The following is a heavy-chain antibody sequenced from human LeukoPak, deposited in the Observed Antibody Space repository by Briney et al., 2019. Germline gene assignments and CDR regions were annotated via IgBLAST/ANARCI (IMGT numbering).Heavy chain of an antibody. Sequence: GGSLRLSCAASGFTVSSSFLSWVRQAPGKGLEWVSVLYGDGSKYYAGSVRGRFTISRDTSKITLYLQMNSLRSEDTAVYYCARLLRQYNWFDPWGQGTLVTVSS. V-gene: IGHV3-66*04. J-gene: IGHJ5*02. CDR2: LYGDGSK. D-gene: IGHD2/OR15-2a*01. CDR3: ARLLRQYNWFDP. CDR1: GFTVSSSF.